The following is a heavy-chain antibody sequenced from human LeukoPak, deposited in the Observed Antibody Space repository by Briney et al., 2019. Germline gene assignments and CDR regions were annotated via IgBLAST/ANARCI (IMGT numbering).Heavy chain of an antibody. V-gene: IGHV1-8*03. J-gene: IGHJ5*02. D-gene: IGHD1-26*01. CDR1: GYTFTSYD. CDR3: ARGSGSWNWFDP. Sequence: GASVKVSCKASGYTFTSYDINWVRQATGQGLEWMGWMNPNSGNTGYAQKFQGRVTITRNTSISTAYMELSSLRSADTAVYYCARGSGSWNWFDPWGQGTLVTVSS. CDR2: MNPNSGNT.